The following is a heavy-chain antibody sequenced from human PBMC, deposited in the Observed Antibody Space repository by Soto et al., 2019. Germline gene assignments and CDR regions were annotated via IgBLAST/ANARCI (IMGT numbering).Heavy chain of an antibody. V-gene: IGHV4-34*01. CDR3: ARGHITHYAFDI. J-gene: IGHJ3*02. Sequence: SETLSLTCAVYGGSFSGYYWSWIRQPPGKGLEWIGEINHSGSTNYNPSLKSRVTISVDTSKNQFSLKLSSVTAADTAVYYCARGHITHYAFDIWGQGTMVTVSS. CDR2: INHSGST. D-gene: IGHD1-20*01. CDR1: GGSFSGYY.